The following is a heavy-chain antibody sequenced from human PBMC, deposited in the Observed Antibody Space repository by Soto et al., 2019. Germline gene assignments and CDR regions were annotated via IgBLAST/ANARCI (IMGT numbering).Heavy chain of an antibody. Sequence: GXSVKVACTASGFLFTSSSLQWARQARGQRLEWIGWITVGTGNTNYAQKFQERVTITRDMSTSTAYMELSNLRSEDTAIYYCAAGDSSGYYGGWGQRTQVTVSS. CDR3: AAGDSSGYYGG. J-gene: IGHJ4*02. D-gene: IGHD3-22*01. CDR1: GFLFTSSS. V-gene: IGHV1-58*01. CDR2: ITVGTGNT.